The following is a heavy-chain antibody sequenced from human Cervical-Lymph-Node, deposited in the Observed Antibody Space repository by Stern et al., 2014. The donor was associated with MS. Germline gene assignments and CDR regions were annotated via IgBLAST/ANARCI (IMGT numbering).Heavy chain of an antibody. CDR2: IHSSGST. Sequence: QVQLQESGPGLVKPSQTLSLTCTVSGGSISGAGYYWSWIRQHPGKGLEWIGYIHSSGSTYYNPSLRSRVTISVDTSKNQFSLRLNSVTAADTALYYCARSDRLWGSFDYWGQGTLVTVSS. CDR1: GGSISGAGYY. V-gene: IGHV4-31*03. J-gene: IGHJ4*02. D-gene: IGHD3-16*01. CDR3: ARSDRLWGSFDY.